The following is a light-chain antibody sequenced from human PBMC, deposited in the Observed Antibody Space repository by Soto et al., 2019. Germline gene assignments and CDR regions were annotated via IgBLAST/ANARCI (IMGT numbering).Light chain of an antibody. Sequence: VVTLSPGTLRVSHGKLTTLSCRSSQTVSSNFLAWYQQKPGQAPRLLISGASNRATGIPDRFSGSGSGTDFTLTISSLQPDDFATYYCQQYNSYWTFGQGTKVDIK. CDR2: GAS. V-gene: IGKV3-20*01. CDR1: QTVSSNF. J-gene: IGKJ1*01. CDR3: QQYNSYWT.